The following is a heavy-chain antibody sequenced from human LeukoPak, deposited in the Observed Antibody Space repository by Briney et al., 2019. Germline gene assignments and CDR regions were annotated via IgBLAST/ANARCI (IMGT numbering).Heavy chain of an antibody. CDR2: IKHDGSEE. CDR1: GVSISGQW. V-gene: IGHV3-7*01. J-gene: IGHJ4*02. D-gene: IGHD3-16*02. Sequence: GGSLRLSCVASGVSISGQWMNWVRQAPGQGPEWVANIKHDGSEEYYVDSVKGRFTISRDDGRNSVSLQMNSVRAEDTAVYYCGYTNNFYHWGQGTLVVVSS. CDR3: GYTNNFYH.